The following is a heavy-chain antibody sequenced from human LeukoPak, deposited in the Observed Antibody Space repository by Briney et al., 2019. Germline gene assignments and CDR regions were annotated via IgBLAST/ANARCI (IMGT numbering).Heavy chain of an antibody. D-gene: IGHD1-26*01. Sequence: SETLSLTCTVSGDSISSSNNYWSCIRQPPGKGLEWFGSVYYSGTPYYNPSLKSRLTISVDTSKNQFFLDLSSVTAADTAVYYCATATRWGYFDYWGQGTLVTVSS. CDR1: GDSISSSNNY. CDR2: VYYSGTP. CDR3: ATATRWGYFDY. V-gene: IGHV4-39*01. J-gene: IGHJ4*02.